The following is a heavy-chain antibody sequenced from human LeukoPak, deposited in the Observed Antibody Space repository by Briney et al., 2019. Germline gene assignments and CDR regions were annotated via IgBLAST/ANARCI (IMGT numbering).Heavy chain of an antibody. J-gene: IGHJ4*02. Sequence: ASVKVSCKASGYTFTGYYMHWVRQAPGQGLEWMGWINPNSGGTNYAQKFQGRVTLTRDTSIRAAYMELSRLRSDDTAVYYCARSLTGGVLGHAFDYWGQGTLVPVSS. V-gene: IGHV1-2*02. D-gene: IGHD5/OR15-5a*01. CDR2: INPNSGGT. CDR3: ARSLTGGVLGHAFDY. CDR1: GYTFTGYY.